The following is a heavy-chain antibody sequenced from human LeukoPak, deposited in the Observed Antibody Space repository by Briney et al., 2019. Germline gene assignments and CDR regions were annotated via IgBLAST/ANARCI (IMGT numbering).Heavy chain of an antibody. J-gene: IGHJ5*02. CDR3: ARGHTSSGWYLDWFDP. Sequence: PSETLSLTCAVYGGSFSGYYWSWIRQPPGKGLEWIGEINHSGSTNYNPSLKSRVTISVDTSKNQFSLKLSSVTAADTAVYYCARGHTSSGWYLDWFDPWGQGTLVTVSS. V-gene: IGHV4-34*01. CDR2: INHSGST. CDR1: GGSFSGYY. D-gene: IGHD6-19*01.